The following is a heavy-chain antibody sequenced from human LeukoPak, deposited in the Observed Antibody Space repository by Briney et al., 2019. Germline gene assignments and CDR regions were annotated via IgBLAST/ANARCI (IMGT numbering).Heavy chain of an antibody. V-gene: IGHV1-46*01. CDR1: GYTFTSYY. J-gene: IGHJ4*02. CDR3: AREEQGGTFDY. D-gene: IGHD3-16*01. Sequence: GASVKVSCKTSGYTFTSYYVHWVRQAPGQGLEWMGIINPSVLSTIYAQKFQGRVTMTRDTSTSTVYMELSSLRSEDTALYYCAREEQGGTFDYWGQGTLVTVSS. CDR2: INPSVLST.